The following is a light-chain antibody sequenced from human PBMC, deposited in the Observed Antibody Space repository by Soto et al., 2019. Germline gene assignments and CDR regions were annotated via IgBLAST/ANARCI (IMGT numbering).Light chain of an antibody. V-gene: IGKV3-20*01. CDR1: QSVSSNY. CDR2: GAS. Sequence: EIVLTQSPGTLSLSPGERATLSCRASQSVSSNYVAWYQRKPGLSPRLLIYGASSRATDIPSRFSGSGSGTDFTLTITRLEAEDFAVYYCQQYGSSPPTFGQGTNVEVK. CDR3: QQYGSSPPT. J-gene: IGKJ1*01.